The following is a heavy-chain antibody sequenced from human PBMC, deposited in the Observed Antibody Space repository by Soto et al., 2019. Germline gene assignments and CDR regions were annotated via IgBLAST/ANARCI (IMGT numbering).Heavy chain of an antibody. V-gene: IGHV3-21*01. CDR2: ISSSSSYI. J-gene: IGHJ6*01. CDR3: ARDIVVVPDLFYGMEV. CDR1: GFTFSSYS. Sequence: GSLRLSCAASGFTFSSYSMNWVRQAPGKGLEWVSSISSSSSYIYYADSVKGRFTISRDNAKNSLYLQMNSLRAEDTAVYYCARDIVVVPDLFYGMEVSGKETTVTLS. D-gene: IGHD2-2*01.